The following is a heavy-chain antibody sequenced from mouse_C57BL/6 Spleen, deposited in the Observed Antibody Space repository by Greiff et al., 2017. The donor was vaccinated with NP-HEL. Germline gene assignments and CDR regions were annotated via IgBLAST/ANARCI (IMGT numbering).Heavy chain of an antibody. CDR1: GFNIKDDY. V-gene: IGHV14-4*01. Sequence: VQLQHSGAELVRPGASVKLSCTASGFNIKDDYMHWVKQRPEQGLEWIGWIDPENGDTEYASKFQGKATITADTSSNTAYLQLSSLTSEDTAVYYCTTGDYDRFAYWGQGTLVTVSA. CDR2: IDPENGDT. CDR3: TTGDYDRFAY. D-gene: IGHD2-4*01. J-gene: IGHJ3*01.